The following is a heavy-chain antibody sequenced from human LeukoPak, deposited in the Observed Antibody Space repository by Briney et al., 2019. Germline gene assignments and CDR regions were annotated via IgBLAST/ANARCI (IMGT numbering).Heavy chain of an antibody. CDR1: GYNFNTYW. J-gene: IGHJ4*02. CDR3: ATSESQTRFDY. Sequence: GESLKIPCKGSGYNFNTYWIGWVRQMPGKGLEWMGIIFPGDSDTSHSPSFQGQVTISADKSSNTAYLQWSSLKASDTAIYYCATSESQTRFDYWGQGTLVTVSS. D-gene: IGHD1/OR15-1a*01. CDR2: IFPGDSDT. V-gene: IGHV5-51*01.